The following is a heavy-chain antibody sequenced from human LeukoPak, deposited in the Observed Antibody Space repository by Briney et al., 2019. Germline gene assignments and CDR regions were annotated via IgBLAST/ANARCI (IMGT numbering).Heavy chain of an antibody. Sequence: SETLSLTCTVSGCSISSGCYWCCIRQPPRKKLEWIGSIYHSGSTYYNPSLKSRVSRSVDTSKNQFSLKLSSVTAADTAVYYCVRSSSSIFDYWGQGTLVTVSP. V-gene: IGHV4-38-2*02. CDR2: IYHSGST. CDR3: VRSSSSIFDY. J-gene: IGHJ4*02. CDR1: GCSISSGCY. D-gene: IGHD6-6*01.